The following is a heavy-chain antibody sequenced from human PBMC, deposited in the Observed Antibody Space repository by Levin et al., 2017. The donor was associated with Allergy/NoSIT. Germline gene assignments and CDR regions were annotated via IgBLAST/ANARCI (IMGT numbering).Heavy chain of an antibody. Sequence: GGSLRLSCAASGFTFSSYGMHWVRQAPGKGLEWVAVISYDGSNKYYADSVKGRFTISRDNSKNTLYLQMNSLRPEDTAVYYCAKDLPAISTCCNNGVVGMDVWGRGTTVTVSS. J-gene: IGHJ6*02. CDR1: GFTFSSYG. CDR3: AKDLPAISTCCNNGVVGMDV. D-gene: IGHD2-2*02. V-gene: IGHV3-30*18. CDR2: ISYDGSNK.